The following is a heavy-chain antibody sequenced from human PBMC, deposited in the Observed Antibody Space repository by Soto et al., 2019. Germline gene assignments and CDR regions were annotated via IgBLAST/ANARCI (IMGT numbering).Heavy chain of an antibody. J-gene: IGHJ6*03. CDR2: ISAYNGNT. V-gene: IGHV1-18*01. D-gene: IGHD1-26*01. Sequence: ASVKVSCKASGYTFTSYGISWVRQAPGQGLEWMGWISAYNGNTNYAQKLQGRVTMTTDTSTSTAYMELRSLSSDDTAVYYCARISVSRDYYYYYYMDVWGKGTTVTVSS. CDR3: ARISVSRDYYYYYYMDV. CDR1: GYTFTSYG.